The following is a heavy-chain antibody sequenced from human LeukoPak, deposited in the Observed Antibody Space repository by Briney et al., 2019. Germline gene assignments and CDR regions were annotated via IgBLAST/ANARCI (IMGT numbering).Heavy chain of an antibody. CDR1: GGSISGYY. J-gene: IGHJ4*02. CDR2: IFYSGST. Sequence: SETLSLTCTVSGGSISGYYWSWIRQPTGKGLEWIGYIFYSGSTSYNPSLKSRVTISVDTSKNQFSLYLSSVTAADTAVYYCARHYSSGWDFDYWGQGTLVTVSS. V-gene: IGHV4-59*08. CDR3: ARHYSSGWDFDY. D-gene: IGHD6-19*01.